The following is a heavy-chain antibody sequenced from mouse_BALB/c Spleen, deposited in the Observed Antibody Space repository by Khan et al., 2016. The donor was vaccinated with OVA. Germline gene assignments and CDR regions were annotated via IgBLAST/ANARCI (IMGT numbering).Heavy chain of an antibody. CDR2: INTYTGEP. CDR1: GYIFTSYG. CDR3: ARTPYLAYVMGY. D-gene: IGHD2-10*01. V-gene: IGHV9-3-1*01. Sequence: QIQLVQSGPELKKPGETVKISCKASGYIFTSYGMNWVKQAPGKGLKWMGWINTYTGEPTYADDFTGRFVFSFETSASPSYLQINNLKNEDTATYICARTPYLAYVMGYWSQGTSVTVST. J-gene: IGHJ4*01.